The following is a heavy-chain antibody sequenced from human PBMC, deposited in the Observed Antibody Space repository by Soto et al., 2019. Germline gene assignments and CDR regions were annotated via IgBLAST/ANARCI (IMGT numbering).Heavy chain of an antibody. J-gene: IGHJ6*02. CDR3: AKDLGTAITYGMDV. CDR2: ISYDGSNK. CDR1: GFTFSSYG. D-gene: IGHD5-18*01. Sequence: PGGSLRLSCAASGFTFSSYGMHWVRQAPGKGLEWVAVISYDGSNKYYADSVKGRFTISRVNSKNTLYLQMNSLRAEDTAVYYCAKDLGTAITYGMDVWGQGTTVTVSS. V-gene: IGHV3-30*18.